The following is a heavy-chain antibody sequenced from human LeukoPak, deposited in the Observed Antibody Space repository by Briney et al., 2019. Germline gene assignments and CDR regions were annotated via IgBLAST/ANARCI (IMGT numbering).Heavy chain of an antibody. CDR2: INPSGGST. CDR1: GYTFTSYY. Sequence: ASVKVSCKASGYTFTSYYMHWVRQAPGQGLEWMGIINPSGGSTSYAQKFQGRVTMTRDTSTSTVYMELSSLRSEDTAVYYCARDPFSCGGGTCYPLGWFDPWGQGTLVTVSS. D-gene: IGHD2-15*01. V-gene: IGHV1-46*01. CDR3: ARDPFSCGGGTCYPLGWFDP. J-gene: IGHJ5*02.